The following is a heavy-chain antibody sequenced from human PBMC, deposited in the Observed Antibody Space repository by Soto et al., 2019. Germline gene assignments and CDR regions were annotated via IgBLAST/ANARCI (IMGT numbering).Heavy chain of an antibody. V-gene: IGHV3-74*03. CDR3: ATAGTGTFTY. J-gene: IGHJ4*02. D-gene: IGHD1-1*01. CDR2: ISSDGSST. CDR1: GFTFSGSW. Sequence: EVQLVESGGGLVQPGGSLRLSCAASGFTFSGSWMHWVRQAPGKGLVWVSRISSDGSSTTYADSVKGRFTISRDNAKNMLYLQMNSLRAEAQAVYYCATAGTGTFTYWGQGTLATVSS.